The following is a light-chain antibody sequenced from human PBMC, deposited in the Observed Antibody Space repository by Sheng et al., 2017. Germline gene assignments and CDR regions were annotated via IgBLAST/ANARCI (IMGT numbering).Light chain of an antibody. CDR2: KAS. Sequence: DIQMTQSPSTLSASVGDRVTITCRASQDIFTWLAWYQQKPGKAPKLLIYKASTLERGVPSKFSGSGSGTEFTLTISSLQPEDFATYHCQHYSSNSPITFGQGTRLETK. J-gene: IGKJ5*01. CDR1: QDIFTW. V-gene: IGKV1-5*03. CDR3: QHYSSNSPIT.